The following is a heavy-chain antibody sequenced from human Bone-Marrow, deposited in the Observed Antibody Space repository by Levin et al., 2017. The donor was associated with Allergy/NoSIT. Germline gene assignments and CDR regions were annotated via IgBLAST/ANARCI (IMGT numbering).Heavy chain of an antibody. J-gene: IGHJ2*01. D-gene: IGHD3-16*01. V-gene: IGHV4-59*01. CDR2: IYYSGST. CDR3: ARDEGGDRWYFDL. Sequence: SQTLSLTCTVSGDSLGTSYWNWFRQSPAKGLEWIGYIYYSGSTKYNPSLKNRLTISVDTSRNQFSLTLTSVTAADTAVYYCARDEGGDRWYFDLWGRGTLVTVSA. CDR1: GDSLGTSY.